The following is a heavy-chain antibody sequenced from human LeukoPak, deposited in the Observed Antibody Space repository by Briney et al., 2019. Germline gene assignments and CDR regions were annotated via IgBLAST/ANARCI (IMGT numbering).Heavy chain of an antibody. CDR2: IYAGGDT. J-gene: IGHJ4*02. CDR1: GFAVSTNF. V-gene: IGHV3-53*01. CDR3: AKRIVVAGRYFDY. Sequence: GGSLRLSCAASGFAVSTNFMSWVRQAPGKGLEWVSVIYAGGDTYYADSVKGRFTISRDNSKNTLYLQVNSLRAEDTAVYYCAKRIVVAGRYFDYWGQGTLVTVSS. D-gene: IGHD6-19*01.